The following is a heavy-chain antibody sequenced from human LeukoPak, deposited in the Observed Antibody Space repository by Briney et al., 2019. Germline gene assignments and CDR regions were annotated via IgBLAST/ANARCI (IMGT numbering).Heavy chain of an antibody. CDR2: ISGSGGST. D-gene: IGHD3-10*01. Sequence: PGGSLRLSCAASGFTFSSYAMSWVRQAPGKGLEWVSAISGSGGSTYYADSVKGRFTISRDNSKNTLYLQMNSLRAEDTAVYYRAKDSSAWFGELFPSWFDPWGQGTLVTVSS. V-gene: IGHV3-23*01. J-gene: IGHJ5*02. CDR1: GFTFSSYA. CDR3: AKDSSAWFGELFPSWFDP.